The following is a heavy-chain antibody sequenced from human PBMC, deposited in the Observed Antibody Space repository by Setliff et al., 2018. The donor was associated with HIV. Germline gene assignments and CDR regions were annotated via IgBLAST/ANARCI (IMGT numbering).Heavy chain of an antibody. Sequence: PSETLSLTCAVSGYSITSGYYWGWIRQPPGKGLEWIGNMYDGGTPHYNPSLKSRVTVSLDTSRNQFSLRLYSVTAADTAVYFCARWGDGFNSYDSWGQGTLVTVSS. V-gene: IGHV4-38-2*01. CDR3: ARWGDGFNSYDS. CDR1: GYSITSGYY. D-gene: IGHD3-22*01. J-gene: IGHJ1*01. CDR2: MYDGGTP.